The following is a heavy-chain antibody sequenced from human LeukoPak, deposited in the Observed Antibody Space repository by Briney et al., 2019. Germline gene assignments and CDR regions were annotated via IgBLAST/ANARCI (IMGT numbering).Heavy chain of an antibody. CDR1: GFSFPYG. V-gene: IGHV3-23*01. CDR2: ITNSGENT. J-gene: IGHJ3*01. D-gene: IGHD1-26*01. Sequence: GGSLRLSCEASGFSFPYGMSWVRQAPGKGLEWVSGITNSGENTYYADSVKGRFTISRDNSKNTLYMQMNSLRAEDTAVYYCAKVVGATRYPDAFDVWGQGTMVTVSS. CDR3: AKVVGATRYPDAFDV.